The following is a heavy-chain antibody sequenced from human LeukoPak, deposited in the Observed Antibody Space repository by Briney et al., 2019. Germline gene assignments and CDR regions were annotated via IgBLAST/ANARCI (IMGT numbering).Heavy chain of an antibody. D-gene: IGHD3-3*01. J-gene: IGHJ4*02. CDR2: FDPEDGET. CDR3: ATFKLRFLEWLWY. Sequence: AASVKVSCKVSGYTLTELSMHWVRQAPGKGLEWMGGFDPEDGETIYTQKFQGRVTMTEDTSTDTAYMELSSLRSEDTAVYYCATFKLRFLEWLWYWGQGTLVTVSS. CDR1: GYTLTELS. V-gene: IGHV1-24*01.